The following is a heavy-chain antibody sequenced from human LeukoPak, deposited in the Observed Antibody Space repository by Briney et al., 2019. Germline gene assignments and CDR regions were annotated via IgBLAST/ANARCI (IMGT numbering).Heavy chain of an antibody. D-gene: IGHD3-3*01. Sequence: SETLSLTCTVSGGSITSDYWNWIRQPPGKGLEWIGRMFVSGTTNYSPHLKSRVTMSLDTSKKQFSLKLSSVTAADTAVYYCARDSFDYDAGSRANVEWFDPWGQGILVTVSS. CDR2: MFVSGTT. V-gene: IGHV4-4*07. J-gene: IGHJ5*02. CDR3: ARDSFDYDAGSRANVEWFDP. CDR1: GGSITSDY.